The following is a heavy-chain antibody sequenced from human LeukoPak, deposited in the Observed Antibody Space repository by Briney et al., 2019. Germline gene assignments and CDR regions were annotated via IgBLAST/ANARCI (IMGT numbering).Heavy chain of an antibody. CDR3: ARVDCISTSCPADY. J-gene: IGHJ4*02. CDR2: IYYTGST. V-gene: IGHV4-39*07. Sequence: SETLSLTCTVSGGSISSSNYYWGWIRQPPGEGLEWIGSIYYTGSTYYNPSLKSRITISVDTSRNQFSLKLSSVTAADTAIYYCARVDCISTSCPADYWGQGTLVTVSS. D-gene: IGHD2-2*01. CDR1: GGSISSSNYY.